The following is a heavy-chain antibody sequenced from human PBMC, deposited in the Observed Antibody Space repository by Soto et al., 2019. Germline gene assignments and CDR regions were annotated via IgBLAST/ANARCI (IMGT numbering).Heavy chain of an antibody. CDR2: MYPDDSDI. J-gene: IGHJ3*02. CDR3: ATAYVYDFENSNYYRDAFDI. V-gene: IGHV5-51*01. Sequence: ESLKISCKASGSSFSFYWIGWVRQMPGNGLEWMAIMYPDDSDIRYSPSFEAHVTISADKSTSTAFLQWRSLKASDTAMYYCATAYVYDFENSNYYRDAFDIWGQGTLVTVS. D-gene: IGHD3-22*01. CDR1: GSSFSFYW.